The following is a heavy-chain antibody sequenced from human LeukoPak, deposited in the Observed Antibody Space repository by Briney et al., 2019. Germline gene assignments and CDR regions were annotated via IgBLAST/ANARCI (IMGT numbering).Heavy chain of an antibody. CDR2: IYHSGST. Sequence: SQTLSLTCTVSGGSISSGGYYWSWIRQPPGKGLEWIGYIYHSGSTYYNPPLKSRVAISVDRSKNQFSLKLSSVTAADTAVYYCARDGVGAKPFDYWGQGTLVTVSS. D-gene: IGHD1-26*01. CDR1: GGSISSGGYY. CDR3: ARDGVGAKPFDY. V-gene: IGHV4-30-2*01. J-gene: IGHJ4*02.